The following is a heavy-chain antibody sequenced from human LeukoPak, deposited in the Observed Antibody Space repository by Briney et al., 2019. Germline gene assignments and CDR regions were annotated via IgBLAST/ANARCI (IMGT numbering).Heavy chain of an antibody. J-gene: IGHJ6*02. V-gene: IGHV3-74*01. CDR3: ASAAAGTRNGMDV. Sequence: GGSLRLSCTASGFTFGDYALSWVRQAPGKGLVWVSRINSDGSTTSYADSVKGRFTISRDNARNTLYLQMNSLRAEDTAVYHCASAAAGTRNGMDVWGQGTTVTVSS. D-gene: IGHD6-13*01. CDR2: INSDGSTT. CDR1: GFTFGDYA.